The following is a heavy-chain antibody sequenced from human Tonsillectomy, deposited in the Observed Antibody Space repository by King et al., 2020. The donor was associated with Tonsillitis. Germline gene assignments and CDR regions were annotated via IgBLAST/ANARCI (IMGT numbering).Heavy chain of an antibody. CDR3: ARDDDYDILTGYDY. D-gene: IGHD3-9*01. V-gene: IGHV3-21*01. CDR1: GFTFNIYS. J-gene: IGHJ4*02. CDR2: ISSSSSYI. Sequence: VQLVESGGGLVKPGGSLRLSCAASGFTFNIYSMNWVRQAPGKGLEWVSSISSSSSYIYYADSVKGRFTISRDNAKNSLYLQMNSLRAEDTAVYYCARDDDYDILTGYDYWGQGTLVTVSS.